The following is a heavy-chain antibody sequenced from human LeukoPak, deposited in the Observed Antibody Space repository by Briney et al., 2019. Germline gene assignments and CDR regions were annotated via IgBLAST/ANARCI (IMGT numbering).Heavy chain of an antibody. CDR1: GFTFNTYS. Sequence: GGSLRLSCAASGFTFNTYSMSWVRQAPGKGLEWVSLISRASESILYADSVKGRFTTSRDNAKNTLNLQMNSLRAEDTAVYYCARDLGQYYDTSDNWFDPWGQGTLVTVSS. D-gene: IGHD3-22*01. V-gene: IGHV3-21*01. CDR2: ISRASESI. CDR3: ARDLGQYYDTSDNWFDP. J-gene: IGHJ5*02.